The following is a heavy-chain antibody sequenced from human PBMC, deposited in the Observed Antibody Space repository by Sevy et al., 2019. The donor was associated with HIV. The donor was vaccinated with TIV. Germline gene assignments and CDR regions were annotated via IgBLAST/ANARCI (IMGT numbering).Heavy chain of an antibody. CDR3: ARHIEAARLQH. D-gene: IGHD6-6*01. V-gene: IGHV4-39*01. CDR2: IYSSGNP. Sequence: LLQLRKTLSLTCTVSGGSISSRSYDWGWIRQPPGKGPEWIGSIYSSGNPYYNPSLKSRFTISVDTSRNQFSLKMSSVTAADTAVYYCARHIEAARLQHWGQGTLVTVSS. CDR1: GGSISSRSYD. J-gene: IGHJ1*01.